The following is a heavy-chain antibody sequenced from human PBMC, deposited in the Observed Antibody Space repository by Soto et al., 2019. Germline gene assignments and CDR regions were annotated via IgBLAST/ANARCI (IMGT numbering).Heavy chain of an antibody. CDR2: IRSKGHNYAT. J-gene: IGHJ5*02. V-gene: IGHV3-73*01. CDR1: GFAFSGSA. D-gene: IGHD3-16*01. Sequence: GSLRLSCAASGFAFSGSAMYWVRQASGKGPEWVGRIRSKGHNYATEYAASVKGRFTISRDDSKNTAYLQMNSLQTEDTAVYYCTRDLFSYDYSGILWFDPWGQGTLVTVSS. CDR3: TRDLFSYDYSGILWFDP.